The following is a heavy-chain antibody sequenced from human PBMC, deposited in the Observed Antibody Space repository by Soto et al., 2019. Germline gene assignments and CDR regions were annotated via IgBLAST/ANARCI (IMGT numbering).Heavy chain of an antibody. V-gene: IGHV1-18*04. D-gene: IGHD3-10*01. CDR1: GYTFTSYG. CDR2: ITSYSRNT. CDR3: AICGHYGSGTSSVRCGAFDV. J-gene: IGHJ3*01. Sequence: ASVKVSCKVSGYTFTSYGISWVRQAPGQGLEWMGWITSYSRNTNYAQKFQGRVTMTTDTSTTTAYMELRSLRSDDTAVYYCAICGHYGSGTSSVRCGAFDVWGQGTMVTVSS.